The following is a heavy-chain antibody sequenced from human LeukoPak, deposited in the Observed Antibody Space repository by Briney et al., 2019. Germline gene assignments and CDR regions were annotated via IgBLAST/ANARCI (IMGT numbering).Heavy chain of an antibody. Sequence: SVKVSCKASGGTFSSYTISWVRQAPGQGLEWMGRIIPILGIANYAQKFLGRVTITADKSTSTAYMELSSLRSEDTAVYYCARGSGDSSGYPYSDYWGQGTLVTVSS. CDR1: GGTFSSYT. V-gene: IGHV1-69*02. CDR2: IIPILGIA. CDR3: ARGSGDSSGYPYSDY. D-gene: IGHD3-22*01. J-gene: IGHJ4*02.